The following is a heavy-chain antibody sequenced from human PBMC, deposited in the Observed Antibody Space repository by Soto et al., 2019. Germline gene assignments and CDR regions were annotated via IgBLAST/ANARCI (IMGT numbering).Heavy chain of an antibody. CDR3: VRDGYSGSSDGFDI. CDR2: ISYDGNNQ. D-gene: IGHD1-26*01. Sequence: QVQLVETGGGVVQPGRSLRLSCAATGFTFSAYSMHWVRQPPGEGLEWVAVISYDGNNQRCTDAVKGRFTVSRDNSKGTLYLQLASLNSGDTAVYYCVRDGYSGSSDGFDIWGQGTTVTVSS. CDR1: GFTFSAYS. V-gene: IGHV3-30-3*01. J-gene: IGHJ3*02.